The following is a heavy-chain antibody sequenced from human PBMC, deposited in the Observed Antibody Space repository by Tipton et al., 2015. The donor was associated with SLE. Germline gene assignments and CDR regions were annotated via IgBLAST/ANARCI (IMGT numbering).Heavy chain of an antibody. CDR2: IYYSGTT. J-gene: IGHJ4*01. CDR1: GASISTDGVY. CDR3: ARGVVGRVLISFDH. V-gene: IGHV4-31*01. D-gene: IGHD1-26*01. Sequence: TLSLTCTVSGASISTDGVYWSWIRQHPGKGLEWIGNIYYSGTTCYNTSFKSQFTISVDTSNNQFSLKVNSVTAADTAVYYCARGVVGRVLISFDHWGQGALVTVSS.